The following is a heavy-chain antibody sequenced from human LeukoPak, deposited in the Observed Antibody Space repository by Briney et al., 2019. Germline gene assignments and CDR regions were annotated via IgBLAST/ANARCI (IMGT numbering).Heavy chain of an antibody. D-gene: IGHD6-6*01. V-gene: IGHV3-23*01. CDR1: EFTFSSYA. CDR2: ISGSGEST. CDR3: AKYGSSSSLFFDY. J-gene: IGHJ4*02. Sequence: PGGSLRLSCAASEFTFSSYAMSWVRQAPGKGLEWVSAISGSGESTDYADSVKGRFTISRDNSKNTVYLQMNSLRAEDAAVYYCAKYGSSSSLFFDYWGQGTLVTVSS.